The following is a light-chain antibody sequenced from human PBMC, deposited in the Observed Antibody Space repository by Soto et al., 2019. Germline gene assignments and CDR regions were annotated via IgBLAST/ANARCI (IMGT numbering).Light chain of an antibody. J-gene: IGLJ2*01. Sequence: QSVLTQPPSASGTPGQRVTISCSGRTSNIGSNTVNWYQQLPGTAPKLLIYSNNQRPSGVPDRFSGSKSGTSASLAISGLXSEDEADYYCAAWDDSLNGPVFGGGTKLTVL. CDR1: TSNIGSNT. V-gene: IGLV1-44*01. CDR2: SNN. CDR3: AAWDDSLNGPV.